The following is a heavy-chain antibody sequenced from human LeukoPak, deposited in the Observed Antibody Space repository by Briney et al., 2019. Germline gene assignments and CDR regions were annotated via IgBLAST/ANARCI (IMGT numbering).Heavy chain of an antibody. J-gene: IGHJ4*02. CDR1: GDSISSGSYY. CDR2: IYYSGSP. Sequence: SETLSLTCTVSGDSISSGSYYWGWIRQPPGKGLEWIGSIYYSGSPYYNPSLKSRVTISVDTSKNQFSLNLSSVTAADTAVYYCARAPIYVDTAMVLGPFDYWGQGTLVTVSS. CDR3: ARAPIYVDTAMVLGPFDY. D-gene: IGHD5-18*01. V-gene: IGHV4-39*07.